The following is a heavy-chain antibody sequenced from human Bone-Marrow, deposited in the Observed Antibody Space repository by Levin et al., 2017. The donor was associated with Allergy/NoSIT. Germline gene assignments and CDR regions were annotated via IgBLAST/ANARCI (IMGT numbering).Heavy chain of an antibody. D-gene: IGHD6-13*01. CDR1: GFSFRSFG. J-gene: IGHJ4*02. V-gene: IGHV3-30*18. Sequence: GGSLRLSCAASGFSFRSFGMHWVRQAPGKGLEWVAVISYDGSDKYYADFVKGRFTISRDNTKNTLYLIMNSLSSEDAAVYYCAKNVVFGTSSWSLDFWGQGTLVTVSS. CDR3: AKNVVFGTSSWSLDF. CDR2: ISYDGSDK.